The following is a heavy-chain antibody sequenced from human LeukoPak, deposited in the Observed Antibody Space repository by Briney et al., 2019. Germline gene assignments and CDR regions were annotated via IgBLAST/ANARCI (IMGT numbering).Heavy chain of an antibody. CDR2: IYYSGST. Sequence: SETLSLTCTVSGGSISSSSYYWGWIRQPPGKGLEWIGSIYYSGSTYYNPPLKSRVTISVDTSKNQFSLKLSSVTAADTAVYYCARHPRRDGYKHPWVDYWGQGTLVTVSS. CDR3: ARHPRRDGYKHPWVDY. J-gene: IGHJ4*02. D-gene: IGHD5-24*01. CDR1: GGSISSSSYY. V-gene: IGHV4-39*01.